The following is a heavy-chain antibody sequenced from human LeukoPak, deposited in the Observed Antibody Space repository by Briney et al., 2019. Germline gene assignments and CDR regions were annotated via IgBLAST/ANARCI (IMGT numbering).Heavy chain of an antibody. J-gene: IGHJ3*02. V-gene: IGHV3-30*01. CDR2: ISYDGSNK. CDR1: GFTFSSYA. Sequence: GGSLRLSCAASGFTFSSYAMHWVRQAPGKGLEWVAVISYDGSNKYYADSVKGRFTISRDNSKNTLYLQMNGLRAEDTAVYYCARGPEPIVVLPYAFDIWGQGTMVTVSS. CDR3: ARGPEPIVVLPYAFDI. D-gene: IGHD3-22*01.